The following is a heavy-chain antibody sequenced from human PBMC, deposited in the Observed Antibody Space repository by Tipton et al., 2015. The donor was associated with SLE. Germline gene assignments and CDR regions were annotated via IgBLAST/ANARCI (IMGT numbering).Heavy chain of an antibody. D-gene: IGHD2-21*01. CDR2: IYYSGST. Sequence: TLSLTCTVSGGSISSHYWSWIRQPPGKGLEWIGYIYYSGSTNYNPSLKSRVTISRDTSKNQFSLRLSSVTAADTAVYYCARGKISWAIFVVRNYFDSWGQGTLVTVSS. J-gene: IGHJ4*02. CDR1: GGSISSHY. CDR3: ARGKISWAIFVVRNYFDS. V-gene: IGHV4-59*11.